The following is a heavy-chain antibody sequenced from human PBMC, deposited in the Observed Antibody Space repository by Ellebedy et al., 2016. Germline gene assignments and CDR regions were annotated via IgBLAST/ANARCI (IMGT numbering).Heavy chain of an antibody. J-gene: IGHJ5*02. CDR3: ADGERTYYDYNRPLP. CDR1: GFTFSSYA. CDR2: ISGSGGST. D-gene: IGHD3-3*01. Sequence: GESLKISCAASGFTFSSYAMSWVRQAPGKGLEWVSSISGSGGSTYYGDSVRGRFTISRDNSKSTLYLQMNSLRAEDTAVYYCADGERTYYDYNRPLPWGQGTLVTVSS. V-gene: IGHV3-23*01.